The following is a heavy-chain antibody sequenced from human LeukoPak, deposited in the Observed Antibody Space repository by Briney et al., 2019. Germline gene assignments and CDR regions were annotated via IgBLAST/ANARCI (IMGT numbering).Heavy chain of an antibody. J-gene: IGHJ3*02. CDR2: INAGNGNT. Sequence: GASVKVSCKASGYTFTSYAMHWVRQAPGQRLEWMGWINAGNGNTKYSQKFQGRVTITRATPASTAYMELSSLRSEDTAVYYCASVTTVVTTWDAFDIWGQGTMVTVSS. D-gene: IGHD4-23*01. CDR3: ASVTTVVTTWDAFDI. CDR1: GYTFTSYA. V-gene: IGHV1-3*01.